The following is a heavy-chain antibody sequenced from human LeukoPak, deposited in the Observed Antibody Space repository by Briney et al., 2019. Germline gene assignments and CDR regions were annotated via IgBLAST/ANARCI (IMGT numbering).Heavy chain of an antibody. D-gene: IGHD3-16*01. Sequence: GGSLRLSCAASGLSISDSGIHWVRQAPGKGLEWVSFIQSDASDKFYADSVKGRFTISRDNSRNTVFLQMNSLRAEDTAVYYCAKELKLTPFDYWGQGTLVAVSS. V-gene: IGHV3-30*02. J-gene: IGHJ4*02. CDR2: IQSDASDK. CDR3: AKELKLTPFDY. CDR1: GLSISDSG.